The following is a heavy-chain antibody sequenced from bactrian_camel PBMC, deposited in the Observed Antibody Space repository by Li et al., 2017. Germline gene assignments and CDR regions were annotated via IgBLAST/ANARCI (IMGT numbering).Heavy chain of an antibody. Sequence: HVQLVESGGGSVQAGGSLTLSCAASGFTFSSTWMHWVRQAPGKGLEWVSYIDPGDDRTYYIDSVKGRFTISKDSAENTLYLQMNSLKPEDTAMYYCNALSIIAPYNYWGQGTQVTVS. J-gene: IGHJ4*01. V-gene: IGHV3S1*01. CDR1: GFTFSSTW. D-gene: IGHD4*01. CDR2: IDPGDDRT. CDR3: NALSIIAPYNY.